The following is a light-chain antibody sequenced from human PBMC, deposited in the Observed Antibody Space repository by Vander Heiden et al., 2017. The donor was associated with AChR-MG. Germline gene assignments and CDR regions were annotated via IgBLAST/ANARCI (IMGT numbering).Light chain of an antibody. CDR3: RRRWTWAKA. Sequence: EIVLTQSPATLSLSPGERATLSCRASQSVSSYLAWYQQQPGQAPRLLIYDASNSATPTPARFSGTGSGTAFTLTILRLEPEAFAVYYCRRRWTWAKAFGGGTKVEIK. J-gene: IGKJ4*01. V-gene: IGKV3-11*01. CDR1: QSVSSY. CDR2: DAS.